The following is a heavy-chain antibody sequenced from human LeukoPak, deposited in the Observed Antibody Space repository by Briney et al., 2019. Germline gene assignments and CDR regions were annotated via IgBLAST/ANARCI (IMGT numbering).Heavy chain of an antibody. CDR3: ARQKQSHGNFDY. CDR1: GFTFSSYA. V-gene: IGHV3-30*04. D-gene: IGHD1-26*01. J-gene: IGHJ4*02. Sequence: GGSLRLSCAASGFTFSSYAMHWVRQAPGKGLEWVAVISYDGSNKYYADSVKGRFTISRDNSKNTLYLQMNSLRAEDTAMYYCARQKQSHGNFDYWGQGTLVTVSS. CDR2: ISYDGSNK.